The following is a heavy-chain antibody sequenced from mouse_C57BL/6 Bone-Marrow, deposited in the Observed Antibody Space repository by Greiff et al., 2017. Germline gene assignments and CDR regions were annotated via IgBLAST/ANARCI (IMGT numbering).Heavy chain of an antibody. D-gene: IGHD1-1*01. Sequence: EVQVVESGGGLVKPGGSLKLSCAASGFTFSSYALSWVRQTPEKRLEWVAIISDGGSYTYYPDNVKGRFTITRDNSTNNLYLQMNHLKSEDTAIYYWAREEVGCAMDYWGQGTSVTVSS. CDR1: GFTFSSYA. J-gene: IGHJ4*01. CDR3: AREEVGCAMDY. V-gene: IGHV5-4*01. CDR2: ISDGGSYT.